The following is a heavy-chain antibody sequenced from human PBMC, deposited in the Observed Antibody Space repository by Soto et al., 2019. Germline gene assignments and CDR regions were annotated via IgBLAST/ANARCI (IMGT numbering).Heavy chain of an antibody. V-gene: IGHV3-9*01. D-gene: IGHD3-16*01. CDR3: ARDPGLQILNYYYYYGMDV. CDR1: GFTFDDYA. J-gene: IGHJ6*02. Sequence: GGSLRLSCAASGFTFDDYAMHWVRQAPGKGLEWVSGISWNSGIKGYADSVKGRFTISRDNSKNSLYLQMNSLRAEDTAVYYCARDPGLQILNYYYYYGMDVWGQGTTVTVSS. CDR2: ISWNSGIK.